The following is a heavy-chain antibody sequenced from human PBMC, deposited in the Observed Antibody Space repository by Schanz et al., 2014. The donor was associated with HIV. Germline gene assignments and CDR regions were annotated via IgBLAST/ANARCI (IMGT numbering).Heavy chain of an antibody. V-gene: IGHV3-30*03. CDR2: ISYDGSNR. CDR3: ARDGGDYDFWSGLVYGMDV. D-gene: IGHD3-3*01. CDR1: GFNFSFYW. J-gene: IGHJ6*02. Sequence: MQLVESGGGLVQPGGSLRLSCAASGFNFSFYWISWVRQAPGKGLQWVAVISYDGSNRYYTDSVKGRFTISRDNSKNTLYLQMNSLRAEDTAVYYCARDGGDYDFWSGLVYGMDVWGRGTTVTVSS.